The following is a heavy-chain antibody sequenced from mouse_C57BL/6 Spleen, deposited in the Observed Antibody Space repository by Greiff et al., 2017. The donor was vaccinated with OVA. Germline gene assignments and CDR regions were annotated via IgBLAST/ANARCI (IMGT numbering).Heavy chain of an antibody. D-gene: IGHD1-1*01. CDR3: VRQNYGSNSFAY. CDR2: IRSKSNNYAT. Sequence: EVMLVESGGGLVQPKGSLKLSCAASGFSFNTYAMNWVRQAPGQGLEWVARIRSKSNNYATYYADSVKDRFTISRDDSESMLYLQMNNLKTEDTAMYYCVRQNYGSNSFAYWGQGTLVTVSA. V-gene: IGHV10-1*01. CDR1: GFSFNTYA. J-gene: IGHJ3*01.